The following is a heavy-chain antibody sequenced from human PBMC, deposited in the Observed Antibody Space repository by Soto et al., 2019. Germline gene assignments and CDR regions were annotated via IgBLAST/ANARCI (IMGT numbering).Heavy chain of an antibody. CDR3: ARVEVQGAYNSV. V-gene: IGHV1-46*01. D-gene: IGHD6-19*01. Sequence: QVQLVQSGAEVKKPGASVKVSCKASGYTFTSYFLHWVRLAPGQGLEWMGVINPTDGATSYAQKFQGRVSMTRDTSTSTVYMELSRLGPDDTAVYYCARVEVQGAYNSVWGQGTLVTVSS. CDR2: INPTDGAT. CDR1: GYTFTSYF. J-gene: IGHJ4*02.